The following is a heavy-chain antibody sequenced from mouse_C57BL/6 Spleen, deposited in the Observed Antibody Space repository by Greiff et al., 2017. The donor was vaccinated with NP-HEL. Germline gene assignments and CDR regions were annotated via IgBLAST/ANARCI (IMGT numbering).Heavy chain of an antibody. D-gene: IGHD1-1*01. CDR1: GYTFTSYW. Sequence: QVQLQQPGTELVKPGASVKLSCKASGYTFTSYWMHWVKQRPGQGLEWIGNINPSNGGTNYNEKFKSKATLTVDNSSSTAYMQLSSLTSEDSAVYYCARALLLRRALDYWGQGTSVTVSS. J-gene: IGHJ4*01. V-gene: IGHV1-53*01. CDR3: ARALLLRRALDY. CDR2: INPSNGGT.